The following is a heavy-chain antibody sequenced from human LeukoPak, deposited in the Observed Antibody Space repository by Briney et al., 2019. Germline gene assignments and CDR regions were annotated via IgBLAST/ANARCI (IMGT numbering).Heavy chain of an antibody. V-gene: IGHV1-69*04. Sequence: AASVKVSCKASGGTFSSYAISWVRQAPGQGLEWMGRIIPILGIANYAQKFQGRVTITADKSTSTAYMELSSLRSEDTAVYYCARDHRQDYYCGMDVWGQGTTVTVSS. CDR3: ARDHRQDYYCGMDV. CDR1: GGTFSSYA. CDR2: IIPILGIA. J-gene: IGHJ6*02.